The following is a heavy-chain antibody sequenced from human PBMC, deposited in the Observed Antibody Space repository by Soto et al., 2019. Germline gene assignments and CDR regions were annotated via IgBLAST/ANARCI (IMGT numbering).Heavy chain of an antibody. CDR2: IIPIFGTA. J-gene: IGHJ4*02. V-gene: IGHV1-69*01. D-gene: IGHD3-22*01. CDR1: GGTFSSYA. Sequence: QVQLVQSGAEVKKPGSSVKVSCKASGGTFSSYAISWVRQAPGQGLEWMGGIIPIFGTANYAQKFQGRVTFTADESTSTVDMELSSLRSEDTAVYSCARLMDDSSGYYPSDYWGPGTLVTVSS. CDR3: ARLMDDSSGYYPSDY.